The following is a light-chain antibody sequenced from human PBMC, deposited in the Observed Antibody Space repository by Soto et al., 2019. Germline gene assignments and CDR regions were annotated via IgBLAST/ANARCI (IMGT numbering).Light chain of an antibody. V-gene: IGKV3-20*01. CDR1: QSLRSTY. CDR3: QHYGGSWE. J-gene: IGKJ1*01. CDR2: GAS. Sequence: EIVLTQSPGTLSLSPGERATLSCRANQSLRSTYVAWYQQKPGQSPRLLIYGASSRATGIPDRFSGSGSGTDFSLTITRLEPEDVAVYYCQHYGGSWEFGQGTKVDFK.